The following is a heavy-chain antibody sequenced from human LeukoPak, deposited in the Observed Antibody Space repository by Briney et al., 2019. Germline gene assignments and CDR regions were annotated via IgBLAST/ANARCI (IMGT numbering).Heavy chain of an antibody. D-gene: IGHD2-2*02. J-gene: IGHJ5*02. CDR2: IYYSGST. Sequence: SETLSLTCTVSGGSISSSSYYWGWIRQPPGKGLEWIGSIYYSGSTYYNPSLKSRGTISVDTSKNQFSLKLSSVTAADTAVYYCAREVVPAAILGGNWFDPWGQGTLVTVSS. V-gene: IGHV4-39*07. CDR1: GGSISSSSYY. CDR3: AREVVPAAILGGNWFDP.